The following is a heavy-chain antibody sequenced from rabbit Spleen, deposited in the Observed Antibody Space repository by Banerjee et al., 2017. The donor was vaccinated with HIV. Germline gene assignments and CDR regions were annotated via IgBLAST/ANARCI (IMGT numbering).Heavy chain of an antibody. J-gene: IGHJ4*01. V-gene: IGHV1S40*01. CDR2: IYGGSGGST. CDR3: ARGSAAMTMVITGFYFNL. Sequence: QSLEESGGDLVKPGASLTLTCKASGIDFSSYYYICWVRQAPGKGLESIACIYGGSGGSTWYASWAKGRFTISKTSSTTVTLQLTSLTAADTATYFCARGSAAMTMVITGFYFNLWGQGTLVTVS. CDR1: GIDFSSYYY. D-gene: IGHD2-1*01.